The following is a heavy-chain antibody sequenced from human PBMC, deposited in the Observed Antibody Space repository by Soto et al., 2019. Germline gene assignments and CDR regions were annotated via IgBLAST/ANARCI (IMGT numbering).Heavy chain of an antibody. CDR1: GGSITTGVYY. CDR3: ARNKCSGGSCYSWSPDY. V-gene: IGHV4-31*03. J-gene: IGHJ4*02. Sequence: SETLSLTCTVSGGSITTGVYYWSWIRHLPGKGLEWIGHSYYSESTYYNPSLKSRVSISLDTSKNQFSLKLSFVTAADTAMYYCARNKCSGGSCYSWSPDYWGKGTPATVPS. CDR2: SYYSEST. D-gene: IGHD2-15*01.